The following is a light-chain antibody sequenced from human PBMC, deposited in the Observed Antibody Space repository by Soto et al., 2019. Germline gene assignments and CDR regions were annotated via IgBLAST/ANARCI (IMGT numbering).Light chain of an antibody. V-gene: IGKV3-20*01. CDR3: QQYGSSPPFT. Sequence: EIVLTQSPGTLSLSPGERATLSCRASQTITSNFLAWDQQKPGQAPRPLMYGASRRATGIPDRFSGGGSETAFTLTISRLEPEDFAVYYCQQYGSSPPFTFGPGTKVDIK. J-gene: IGKJ3*01. CDR2: GAS. CDR1: QTITSNF.